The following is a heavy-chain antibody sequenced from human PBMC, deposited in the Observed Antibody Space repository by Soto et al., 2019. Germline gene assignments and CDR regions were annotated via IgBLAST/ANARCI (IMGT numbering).Heavy chain of an antibody. V-gene: IGHV1-3*01. J-gene: IGHJ6*02. D-gene: IGHD3-3*01. CDR3: ATPVPLRDTLRFLEWAQSYGMDV. CDR2: INAGNGHT. Sequence: ASVKVSCKASGYTFSNYLLHWVRQAPGQGLEWMGWINAGNGHTKYSQKFQGRVTFTRDTSATTAYIELSSLRSEDTAVYYCATPVPLRDTLRFLEWAQSYGMDVWGQGTTVTVSS. CDR1: GYTFSNYL.